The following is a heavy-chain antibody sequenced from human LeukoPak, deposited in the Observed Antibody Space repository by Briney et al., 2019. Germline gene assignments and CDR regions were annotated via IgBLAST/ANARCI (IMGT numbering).Heavy chain of an antibody. J-gene: IGHJ5*02. CDR3: ARDQYYYGSGRSWFDP. CDR1: GYTFTGYY. D-gene: IGHD3-10*01. Sequence: ASVKVSCKASGYTFTGYYMHWVRQAPGQGLEWMGWINPNSGGTNYAQKFQGRVTMTTDTSTSTAYMELRSLRSDDTAVYYCARDQYYYGSGRSWFDPWGQGTLVTVSS. V-gene: IGHV1-2*02. CDR2: INPNSGGT.